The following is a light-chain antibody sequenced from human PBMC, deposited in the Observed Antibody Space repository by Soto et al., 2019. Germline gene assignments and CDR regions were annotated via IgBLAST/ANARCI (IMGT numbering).Light chain of an antibody. CDR3: SSYTSSSTLV. CDR2: EVS. Sequence: QSALTQPASVSGSPGQSITISCTGTSSDVGGYNFVSWYQHHPGKAPKLMIYEVSNRPSGVSNRFSGSKSGNTASLTISGLQAGDEADYYCSSYTSSSTLVLAGGTKLTVL. V-gene: IGLV2-14*01. J-gene: IGLJ3*02. CDR1: SSDVGGYNF.